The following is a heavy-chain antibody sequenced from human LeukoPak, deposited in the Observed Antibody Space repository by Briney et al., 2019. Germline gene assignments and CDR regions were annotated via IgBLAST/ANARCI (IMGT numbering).Heavy chain of an antibody. CDR1: GGTFSSYA. J-gene: IGHJ4*02. CDR3: ARCSDYEIRGYYFDY. D-gene: IGHD5-12*01. V-gene: IGHV1-69*13. Sequence: ASVKVSCKASGGTFSSYAISWVRQAPGQGLEWMGGIIPIFGTANYAQKFQGRVTITADESTSTAYMELSSLRSEDTAVYYCARCSDYEIRGYYFDYWGQGTLVTVSS. CDR2: IIPIFGTA.